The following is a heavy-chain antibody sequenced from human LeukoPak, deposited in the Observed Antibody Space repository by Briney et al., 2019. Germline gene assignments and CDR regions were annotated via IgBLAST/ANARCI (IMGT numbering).Heavy chain of an antibody. CDR3: AAESSNKRGGARIVGATKRPNYYYYGMDV. J-gene: IGHJ6*02. Sequence: PGGSLRLSCAASGFTFSSYSMNWVRQAPGKGLEWVSSISSSSSYIYYADSVKGRFTISRDNAKNSLYLQMNSLRAEDTAVYYCAAESSNKRGGARIVGATKRPNYYYYGMDVWGQGTTVTVSS. D-gene: IGHD1-26*01. CDR2: ISSSSSYI. V-gene: IGHV3-21*01. CDR1: GFTFSSYS.